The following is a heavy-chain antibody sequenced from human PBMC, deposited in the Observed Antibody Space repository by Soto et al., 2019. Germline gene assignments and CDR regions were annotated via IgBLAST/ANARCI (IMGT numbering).Heavy chain of an antibody. D-gene: IGHD6-6*01. CDR1: GGTFSSYA. V-gene: IGHV1-69*01. J-gene: IGHJ6*02. CDR2: IIPIFGTA. CDR3: ARPYSSSSWTGYGMDV. Sequence: QVQLGQSGAEVKKPGSSVKVSCKASGGTFSSYAISWVRQAPGQGLEWMGGIIPIFGTANYAQKFQGRVTITAEESTSTAYMELSSLRSEDTAVDYCARPYSSSSWTGYGMDVWGQGTTVTVSS.